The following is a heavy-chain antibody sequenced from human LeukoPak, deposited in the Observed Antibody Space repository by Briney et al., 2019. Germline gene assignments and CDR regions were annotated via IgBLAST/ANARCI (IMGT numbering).Heavy chain of an antibody. CDR2: IHSGGTT. D-gene: IGHD2-15*01. Sequence: GGSLRLSCAVSGFTVSSNYMSWVRQAPGKGLEWVSLIHSGGTTDYADSVKDRFTIPRDYSKNTVNLQINSLRAEDTAVYYCARERRYCSGDNCYSGLDYWGQGTLVTVSS. CDR3: ARERRYCSGDNCYSGLDY. J-gene: IGHJ4*02. CDR1: GFTVSSNY. V-gene: IGHV3-53*01.